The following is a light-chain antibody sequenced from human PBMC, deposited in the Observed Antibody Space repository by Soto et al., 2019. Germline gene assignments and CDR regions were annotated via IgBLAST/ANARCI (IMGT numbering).Light chain of an antibody. V-gene: IGKV1-9*01. Sequence: IQFPKSPSFLSASVGDRVTITCRASQGINIFLAWYLQKPGKAPKLLIYGASTLQSGVPSRFSGSGSGTEFTLTVSSLQPEDFATYYCQQLNAYPHSFGGGTKVDI. CDR1: QGINIF. CDR2: GAS. J-gene: IGKJ4*01. CDR3: QQLNAYPHS.